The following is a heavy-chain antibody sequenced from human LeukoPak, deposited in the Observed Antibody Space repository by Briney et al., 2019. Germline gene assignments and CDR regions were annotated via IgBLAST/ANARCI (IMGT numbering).Heavy chain of an antibody. V-gene: IGHV4-59*01. J-gene: IGHJ1*01. CDR2: IYYSGST. D-gene: IGHD6-6*01. CDR1: GGSISSYY. CDR3: ARESEYSSSSAEYFQH. Sequence: KPSETLSLTCTISGGSISSYYWSWIRQPPGKGLEWIGYIYYSGSTNYSPSLKSRVTISVDTSNNQFSLKLSSVTAADTAVYYCARESEYSSSSAEYFQHWGQGTLVTVSS.